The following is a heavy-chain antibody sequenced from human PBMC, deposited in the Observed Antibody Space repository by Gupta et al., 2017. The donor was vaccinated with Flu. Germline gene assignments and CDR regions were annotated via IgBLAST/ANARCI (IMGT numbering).Heavy chain of an antibody. J-gene: IGHJ4*02. D-gene: IGHD1-26*01. CDR3: ARDGLGGSYFDY. Sequence: IRQPPGKGLEWIGYIYYSGSTNYNPSPKSRVTISVDTSKNQFSLKLSSVTAADTAVYYCARDGLGGSYFDYWGQGTLVTVSS. CDR2: IYYSGST. V-gene: IGHV4-59*01.